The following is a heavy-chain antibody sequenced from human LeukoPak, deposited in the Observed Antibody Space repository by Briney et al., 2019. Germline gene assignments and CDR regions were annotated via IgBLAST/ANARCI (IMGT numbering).Heavy chain of an antibody. J-gene: IGHJ4*02. V-gene: IGHV4-38-2*02. D-gene: IGHD3-22*01. CDR3: ARGAWIDSSGD. CDR1: GYSISSGYY. Sequence: ASETLSLTCTVSGYSISSGYYWGWIRQPPGKGLEWIGSIYHSGSTYYNPSLKSRVTISVDTSKNQFSLKLSSVTAADTAVYYCARGAWIDSSGDWGQGTLVTVSS. CDR2: IYHSGST.